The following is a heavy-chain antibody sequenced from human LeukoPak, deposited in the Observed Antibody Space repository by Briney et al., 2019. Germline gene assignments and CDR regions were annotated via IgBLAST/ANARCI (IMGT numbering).Heavy chain of an antibody. CDR2: ISGYTGNT. V-gene: IGHV1-18*01. CDR1: GYTFTSYG. D-gene: IGHD2-2*01. CDR3: AREGHCSSTVCYDPYNWFDP. Sequence: ASVKVSCKASGYTFTSYGISWVRQAPGQGLEWMGWISGYTGNTSYAQKLQGRVTMTTDTSTSTAYMELRSLGSDDTAVYYCAREGHCSSTVCYDPYNWFDPWGQGTLVTVSS. J-gene: IGHJ5*02.